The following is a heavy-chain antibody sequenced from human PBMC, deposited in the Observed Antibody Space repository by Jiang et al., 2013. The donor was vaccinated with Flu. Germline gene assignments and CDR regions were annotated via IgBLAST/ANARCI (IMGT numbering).Heavy chain of an antibody. J-gene: IGHJ6*02. Sequence: GSGLVKPSETLSLTCTVSGGSISSYYWSWIRQPPGKGLEWIGYIYYSGSTNYNPSLKSRVTISVDTSKNQFSLKLSSVTAADTAVYYCARGMTIPKYYYYGMDVWGQGTTVTVSS. V-gene: IGHV4-59*01. CDR3: ARGMTIPKYYYYGMDV. CDR2: IYYSGST. CDR1: GGSISSYY. D-gene: IGHD3-3*01.